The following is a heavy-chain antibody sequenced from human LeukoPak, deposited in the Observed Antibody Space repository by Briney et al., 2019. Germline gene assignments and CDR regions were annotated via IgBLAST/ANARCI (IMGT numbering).Heavy chain of an antibody. V-gene: IGHV3-23*01. Sequence: PGGSLRLSCAASGFTFSSYAMSWVRQAPGKGLEWVSAISGSGISTYYADSVKGRFTISRDNSKNTLYLQMNSLRAGDTAVYYCVKRRYDSSGYFDYWGQGTLVTVSS. D-gene: IGHD3-22*01. CDR3: VKRRYDSSGYFDY. CDR2: ISGSGIST. CDR1: GFTFSSYA. J-gene: IGHJ4*02.